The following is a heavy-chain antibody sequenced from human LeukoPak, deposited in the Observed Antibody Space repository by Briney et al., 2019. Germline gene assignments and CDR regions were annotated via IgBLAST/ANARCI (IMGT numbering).Heavy chain of an antibody. Sequence: GGSLRLSCAASGFTVSSNYMSWVRQAPGKGLEWVSVIYSGGSTYYADSVKGRFTISRDNSKNTLYLQMSSLRAEDTAVYHCVKDDSYYYDSSGYPHWGQGTLVTVSS. CDR2: IYSGGST. V-gene: IGHV3-53*05. CDR1: GFTVSSNY. CDR3: VKDDSYYYDSSGYPH. J-gene: IGHJ4*02. D-gene: IGHD3-22*01.